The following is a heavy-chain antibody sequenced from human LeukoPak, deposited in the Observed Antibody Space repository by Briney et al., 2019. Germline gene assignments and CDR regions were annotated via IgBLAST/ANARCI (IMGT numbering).Heavy chain of an antibody. CDR2: IIPIFGIA. CDR1: GGTFTSYA. V-gene: IGHV1-69*04. Sequence: PVKVSCKASGGTFTSYAISWVRQAPGQGLEWMGRIIPIFGIANYAQKFQGRVTITADKSTSTAYMELSSLRSEDTAVYYCARDRSSLSCSHEGPWVQGTLVTVSS. D-gene: IGHD6-19*01. CDR3: ARDRSSLSCSHEGP. J-gene: IGHJ5*02.